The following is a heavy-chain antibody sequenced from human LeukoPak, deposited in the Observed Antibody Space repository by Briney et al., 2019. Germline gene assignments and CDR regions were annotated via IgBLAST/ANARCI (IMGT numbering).Heavy chain of an antibody. CDR1: GYTFTSYY. V-gene: IGHV1-46*01. Sequence: ASVTVSCKASGYTFTSYYMHWVRQAPGQGLEWMGIINPSGGSTSYAQKFQGRVTMTRDTSTSTVYMELSSLRSADTAVYYCATLDPSAYDSTGYYLGYWGQGPMVTVSS. D-gene: IGHD3-22*01. J-gene: IGHJ4*02. CDR2: INPSGGST. CDR3: ATLDPSAYDSTGYYLGY.